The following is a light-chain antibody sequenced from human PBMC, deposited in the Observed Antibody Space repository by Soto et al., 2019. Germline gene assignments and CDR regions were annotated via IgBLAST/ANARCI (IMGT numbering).Light chain of an antibody. V-gene: IGKV1-9*01. CDR1: QGIGTY. J-gene: IGKJ1*01. Sequence: TLRASQGIGTYLVWYQQKSGKDHTVLIYASSTLQTGVPSRFSGSGSGTDFSLTISSLHPEDVATYYCQQVDSYPRTFGHGTQVDI. CDR3: QQVDSYPRT. CDR2: ASS.